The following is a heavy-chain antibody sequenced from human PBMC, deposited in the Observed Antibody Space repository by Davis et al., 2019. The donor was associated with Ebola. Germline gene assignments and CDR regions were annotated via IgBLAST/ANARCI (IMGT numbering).Heavy chain of an antibody. CDR2: IDPSDSYT. V-gene: IGHV5-10-1*01. CDR1: GYSFTSYW. CDR3: AKQESLYGSSDY. J-gene: IGHJ4*02. Sequence: KVSCKGSGYSFTSYWISWVRQMPGKGLEWMGRIDPSDSYTNYSPSFQGHVTISADKSISTAYLQWSSLKASDTAMYYCAKQESLYGSSDYWGQGTLVTVSS. D-gene: IGHD3-22*01.